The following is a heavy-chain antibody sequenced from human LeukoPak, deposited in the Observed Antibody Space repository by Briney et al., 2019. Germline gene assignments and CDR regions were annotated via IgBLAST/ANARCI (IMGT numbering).Heavy chain of an antibody. Sequence: GGSLRLSCAASGFTISSNYMNWVRQAPGKGLVWVSVISTGGTTYYANSVQGRFTISRDYSKNTLYLEMNNLRAEDTAVYYCARVSGYSGYDTLDYWGQGTLVTVS. J-gene: IGHJ4*02. D-gene: IGHD5-12*01. CDR3: ARVSGYSGYDTLDY. CDR2: ISTGGTT. CDR1: GFTISSNY. V-gene: IGHV3-66*01.